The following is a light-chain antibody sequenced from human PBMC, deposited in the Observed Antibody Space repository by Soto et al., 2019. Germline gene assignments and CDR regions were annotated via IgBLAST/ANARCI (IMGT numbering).Light chain of an antibody. J-gene: IGKJ1*01. V-gene: IGKV3-20*01. CDR1: QSVSSSY. Sequence: EIVLTQSPGTLSLSPGERATLSCRASQSVSSSYLAWYQQKPGQAPRLLIYGASSRATGIPDRFSGSGSGTDFTLTTSRLEPEDFVVYFCQQYANSPGTFGQGTKGELK. CDR3: QQYANSPGT. CDR2: GAS.